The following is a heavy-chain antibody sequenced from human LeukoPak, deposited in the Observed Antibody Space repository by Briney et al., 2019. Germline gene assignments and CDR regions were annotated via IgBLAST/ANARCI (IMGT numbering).Heavy chain of an antibody. CDR3: ARDRPTVSYYYYMDV. CDR1: GYIFTGYY. V-gene: IGHV1-2*02. D-gene: IGHD4-17*01. Sequence: ASVKVSCKASGYIFTGYYMHWVRQAPGQGLEWMGWINANSGGTKYAQKFQGRVTMTRDTSISTAYMELSSLRSDDTAVYYCARDRPTVSYYYYMDVWGKGTTVTVSS. J-gene: IGHJ6*03. CDR2: INANSGGT.